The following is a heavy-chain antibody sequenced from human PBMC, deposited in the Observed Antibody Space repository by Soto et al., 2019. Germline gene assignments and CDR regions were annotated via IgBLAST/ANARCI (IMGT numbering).Heavy chain of an antibody. Sequence: QVQLQESGPGLVKPSQTLSLTCTVSGGSFNSGGYYWNWIRQHPGKGLEGIGYIYYSGSTYYSPSLESRSTISIDTSKNQFSLELRSVTAADSAVYYCTRGPGGYFNSWGQGTLVTVSS. V-gene: IGHV4-31*03. CDR3: TRGPGGYFNS. CDR2: IYYSGST. D-gene: IGHD3-10*01. CDR1: GGSFNSGGYY. J-gene: IGHJ4*02.